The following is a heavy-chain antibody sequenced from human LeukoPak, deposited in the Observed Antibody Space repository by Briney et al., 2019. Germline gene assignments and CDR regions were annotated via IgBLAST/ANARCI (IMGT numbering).Heavy chain of an antibody. CDR1: GFTFSTYA. CDR2: LSGSGGIT. Sequence: GGSLRLSCVASGFTFSTYAMSWVRQAPGKGLEWVSALSGSGGITYYTDSVKGRFTISRDNSKNTLYLQMNSLRVEDTAIYLCAKYAGYDHWYFDVWGRGTLATVPS. J-gene: IGHJ2*01. V-gene: IGHV3-23*01. D-gene: IGHD5-12*01. CDR3: AKYAGYDHWYFDV.